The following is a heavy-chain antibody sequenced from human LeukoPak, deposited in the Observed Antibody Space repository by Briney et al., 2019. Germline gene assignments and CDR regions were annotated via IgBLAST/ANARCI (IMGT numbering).Heavy chain of an antibody. CDR3: AKDLRYCSGGSCH. CDR2: ISGSGGST. J-gene: IGHJ4*02. V-gene: IGHV3-23*01. CDR1: GFTFSSYA. D-gene: IGHD2-15*01. Sequence: PGGSLRLSCAASGFTFSSYAMSWVRQAPGKGLEWVSAISGSGGSTYDADSVKGRFTISRDNSKNTLYLQMNSLRAEDTAVYYCAKDLRYCSGGSCHWGQGTLVTVSS.